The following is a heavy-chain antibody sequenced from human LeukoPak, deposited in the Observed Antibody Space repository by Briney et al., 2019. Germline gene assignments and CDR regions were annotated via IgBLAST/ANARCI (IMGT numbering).Heavy chain of an antibody. CDR2: ISWNSGSI. J-gene: IGHJ3*02. CDR3: ARDLGTNDAFDI. D-gene: IGHD7-27*01. V-gene: IGHV3-9*01. CDR1: GFTFDDYA. Sequence: GGSLRLSCAASGFTFDDYAMHWVRQAPGKGLEWVSGISWNSGSIGYADSVKGRFTISRDNSKNTVYLQMNSLRAEDTAVYYCARDLGTNDAFDIWGQGTMLTVSS.